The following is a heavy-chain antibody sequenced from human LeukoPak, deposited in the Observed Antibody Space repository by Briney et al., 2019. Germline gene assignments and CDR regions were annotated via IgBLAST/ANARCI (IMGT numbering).Heavy chain of an antibody. V-gene: IGHV3-7*01. J-gene: IGHJ4*02. Sequence: PGGSLRLSCAASGFIFSGYWMSWVRQAPGMGLEWVANINQDGSKKYYVDSVKGRFTISRDNVENSLYLQMNSLRAEDTAVYYCARDVLSSGYYRSYFDYWGQGTLDTVSS. CDR1: GFIFSGYW. CDR2: INQDGSKK. D-gene: IGHD3-22*01. CDR3: ARDVLSSGYYRSYFDY.